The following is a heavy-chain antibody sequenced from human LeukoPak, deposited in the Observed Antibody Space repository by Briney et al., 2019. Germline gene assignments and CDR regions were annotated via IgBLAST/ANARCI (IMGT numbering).Heavy chain of an antibody. CDR2: INHSGST. Sequence: SETLSLTCAVYGGSFSGYYWSWIRQPPGKGLEWIGEINHSGSTNYNPSLKSRVTISVDTSKNQFSLKLSSVTAADTAVYYCARLYSGAFDYWGQGTLVTVSS. CDR1: GGSFSGYY. J-gene: IGHJ4*02. CDR3: ARLYSGAFDY. V-gene: IGHV4-34*01. D-gene: IGHD2-21*01.